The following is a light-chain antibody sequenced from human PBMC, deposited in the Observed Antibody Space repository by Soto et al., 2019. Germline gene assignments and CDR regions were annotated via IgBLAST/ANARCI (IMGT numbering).Light chain of an antibody. J-gene: IGKJ4*01. V-gene: IGKV3-20*01. Sequence: EIVFTGCPGTLSLSPGERATLSCRASQSVSSSYLAWYQQKPGQAPRLLIYGASSRATGIPDRFSGSGSGTDFTLTISRLEPEDFAVYYCQQYGSSPRLTFGGGTKVDIK. CDR3: QQYGSSPRLT. CDR1: QSVSSSY. CDR2: GAS.